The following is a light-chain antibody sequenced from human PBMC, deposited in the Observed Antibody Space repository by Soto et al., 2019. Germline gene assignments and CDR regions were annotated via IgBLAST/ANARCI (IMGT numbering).Light chain of an antibody. CDR3: LQHNSYPWT. J-gene: IGKJ1*01. CDR1: QNIRNW. Sequence: DIQMTQSPSTLSASVGDSVTITCRASQNIRNWLAWYQQKPGKAPKRLIYAASSLQSGVPSRFSGSGPGTEFTLTISSLQPEDFATYYCLQHNSYPWTFGQGTKVDIK. CDR2: AAS. V-gene: IGKV1-5*01.